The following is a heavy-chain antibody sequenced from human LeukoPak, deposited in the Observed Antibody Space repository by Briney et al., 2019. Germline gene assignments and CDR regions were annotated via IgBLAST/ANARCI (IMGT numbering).Heavy chain of an antibody. V-gene: IGHV3-53*01. J-gene: IGHJ4*02. CDR2: IYSGGST. D-gene: IGHD3-10*01. Sequence: PGGSLRLSCAASGFTVSSNYMSWVGQAPGKGLEWVSVIYSGGSTYYADSVKGRFTISRDNSKNTLYLQMNSLRAEDTAVYYCARTAVVRGVRFDYWGQGTLVTVSS. CDR1: GFTVSSNY. CDR3: ARTAVVRGVRFDY.